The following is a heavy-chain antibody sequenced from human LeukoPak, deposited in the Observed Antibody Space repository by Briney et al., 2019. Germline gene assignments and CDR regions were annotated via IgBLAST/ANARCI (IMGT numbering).Heavy chain of an antibody. Sequence: SETLSLTCTVSGGSISSGSYYWSWIRQPAGKGLEWIGEINHSGSTNYNPSLKSRVTISVDTSKNQFSLKLSSVTAADTAVYYCARGAARIDYWGQGTLVTVSS. V-gene: IGHV4-61*10. J-gene: IGHJ4*02. CDR3: ARGAARIDY. D-gene: IGHD6-6*01. CDR2: INHSGST. CDR1: GGSISSGSYY.